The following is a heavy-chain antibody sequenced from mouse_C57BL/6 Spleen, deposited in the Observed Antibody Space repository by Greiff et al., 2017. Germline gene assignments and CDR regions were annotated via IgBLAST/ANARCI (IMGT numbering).Heavy chain of an antibody. Sequence: EVQLQQSGPELVKPGASVKMSCKASGYTFTDYNMHWVKQSHGKSLEWIGYINPNNGGTSYNQKFKGKATLTVNKSSSTAYMELRSLTSEDSAVYYCARLRSHYYGSSPYAMDYWGQGTSVTVAS. CDR3: ARLRSHYYGSSPYAMDY. D-gene: IGHD1-1*01. J-gene: IGHJ4*01. V-gene: IGHV1-22*01. CDR1: GYTFTDYN. CDR2: INPNNGGT.